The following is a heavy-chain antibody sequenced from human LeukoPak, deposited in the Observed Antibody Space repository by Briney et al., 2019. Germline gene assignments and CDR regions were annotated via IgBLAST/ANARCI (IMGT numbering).Heavy chain of an antibody. CDR1: GGSISSYY. V-gene: IGHV4-4*07. J-gene: IGHJ6*02. Sequence: SETPSLTCTVSGGSISSYYWSWIRQPAGKGLEWIGRIYTSGSTNYNPSLKSRVTMSVDTSKNQFSLKLSSVTAADTAVYYCAREDVAPYYYYGMDVWGQGTTVTVSS. CDR3: AREDVAPYYYYGMDV. CDR2: IYTSGST.